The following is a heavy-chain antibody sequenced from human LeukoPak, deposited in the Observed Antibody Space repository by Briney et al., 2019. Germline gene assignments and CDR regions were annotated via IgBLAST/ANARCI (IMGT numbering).Heavy chain of an antibody. CDR2: IYPGDSDT. D-gene: IGHD5-18*01. V-gene: IGHV5-51*01. CDR1: GYSFTSYW. Sequence: GGSLQISLKGSGYSFTSYWIGWGRRVPGKGGEWMGIIYPGDSDTRYSPSFEGQVTISADKYISTAYLEWSSLKASDTAMYYCAREGEDTAMAFDYWGQGTLVTVSS. J-gene: IGHJ4*02. CDR3: AREGEDTAMAFDY.